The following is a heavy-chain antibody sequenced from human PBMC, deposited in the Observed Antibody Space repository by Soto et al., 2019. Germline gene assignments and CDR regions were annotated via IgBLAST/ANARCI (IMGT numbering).Heavy chain of an antibody. V-gene: IGHV3-23*01. CDR2: LSGSSLNT. J-gene: IGHJ6*02. CDR1: GFTFGNYA. CDR3: TTQFFLSSRKPPEHV. Sequence: EVRLLESGGGLVQPGGCLRRSCEGSGFTFGNYAMTWVRQGPGRGLEWVSALSGSSLNTYYAQSVKGRFTISRANSKNTMYLEINSLSVDDTAVYYCTTQFFLSSRKPPEHVWGQGTPVAVSS.